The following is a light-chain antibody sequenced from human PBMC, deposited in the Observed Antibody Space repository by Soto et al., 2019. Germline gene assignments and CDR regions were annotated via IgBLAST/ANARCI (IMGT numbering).Light chain of an antibody. CDR2: AAS. CDR1: QGISSY. J-gene: IGKJ1*01. CDR3: QQLNSYPPT. V-gene: IGKV1-9*01. Sequence: DIQLTQSPSFLSASVGDRVTITCRASQGISSYLAWYQQKPGKAPKLLIYAASTLQSGVPSRFSGSGSGTEFTLTISSLQPEDFATYYCQQLNSYPPTFGQGSMV.